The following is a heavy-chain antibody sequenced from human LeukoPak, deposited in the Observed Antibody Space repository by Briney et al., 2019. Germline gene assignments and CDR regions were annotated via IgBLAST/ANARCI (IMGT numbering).Heavy chain of an antibody. CDR1: GFTFSSYG. CDR2: ISYDGSNK. D-gene: IGHD3-10*01. V-gene: IGHV3-30*18. J-gene: IGHJ4*02. Sequence: GGSLRLSCAASGFTFSSYGMHWVRQAPGKGLEGVAVISYDGSNKYYADSVKGRFAISRDNSKNKLYLQMNSLRAEDTAVYYCAKVHYYGSGSYYYFDYWGQGTLVTVSS. CDR3: AKVHYYGSGSYYYFDY.